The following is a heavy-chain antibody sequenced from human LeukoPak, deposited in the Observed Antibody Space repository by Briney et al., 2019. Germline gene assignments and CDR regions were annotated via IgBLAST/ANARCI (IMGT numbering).Heavy chain of an antibody. CDR2: ISWSSDST. J-gene: IGHJ4*02. Sequence: GRSLRLSCAASGFTFDDYAMHWVRHAPGKGLEWVSGISWSSDSTNYADSVKGRFIISRDNAKSSLYLQMNSLRPDDTALYYCAKDRAAMVPTAAILDYWGQGILVTVSS. CDR1: GFTFDDYA. CDR3: AKDRAAMVPTAAILDY. V-gene: IGHV3-9*01. D-gene: IGHD2-2*01.